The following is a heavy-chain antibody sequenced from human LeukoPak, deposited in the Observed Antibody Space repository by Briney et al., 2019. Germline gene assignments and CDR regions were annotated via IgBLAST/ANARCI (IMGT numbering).Heavy chain of an antibody. CDR2: ISVPGGVT. CDR1: GFTFSTYA. J-gene: IGHJ4*02. CDR3: AKDHGSSDWYYFDY. V-gene: IGHV3-23*01. D-gene: IGHD6-13*01. Sequence: GGSLRLSCAASGFTFSTYAMTWVRQAPGKGLDWVSLISVPGGVTYYADSVKGRFTISRDNSKNTLYLQMNSLRVEDTAVYYCAKDHGSSDWYYFDYWGQGTLVTVSS.